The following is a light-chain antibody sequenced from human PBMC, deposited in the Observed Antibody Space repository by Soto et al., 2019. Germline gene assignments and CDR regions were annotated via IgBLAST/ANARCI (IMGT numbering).Light chain of an antibody. J-gene: IGKJ5*01. V-gene: IGKV1-9*01. CDR2: TAS. CDR1: QGISSY. Sequence: IQMAQCPSTLSVCVGDRVTITCRASQGISSYLAWYQQKPGKAPNLLIHTASTLQSGVPSRFSGSGSGTEFTLTISSLQPEDFATYYCQQRNSYPITFGQGTRLEIK. CDR3: QQRNSYPIT.